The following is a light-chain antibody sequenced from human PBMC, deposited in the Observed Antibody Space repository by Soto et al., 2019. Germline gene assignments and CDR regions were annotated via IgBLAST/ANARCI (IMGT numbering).Light chain of an antibody. J-gene: IGKJ4*01. CDR1: QSVSSY. CDR3: QHRSNWPRVT. Sequence: EIVLTQSPATLSLSPGERDTLSCRASQSVSSYLAWYQQKPGQAPRLLIYDASNRATSIPARFSGSGYGTDFTLTISSLEPEDFAVYYCQHRSNWPRVTFGGGTKVEIK. CDR2: DAS. V-gene: IGKV3-11*01.